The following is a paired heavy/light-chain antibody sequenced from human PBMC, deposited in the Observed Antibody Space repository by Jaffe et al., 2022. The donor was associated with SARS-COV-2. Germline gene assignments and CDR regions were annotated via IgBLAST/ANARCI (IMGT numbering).Light chain of an antibody. J-gene: IGKJ1*01. CDR1: QSVSSS. Sequence: EIVMTQSPATLSVSPGERATLSCRASQSVSSSLAWYQQKPGQAPRLLIYGASTRATGIPARFSGSGSGTEFTLTISSLQSEDSAVYYCQQYNNWPPWTFGQGTKVEIK. V-gene: IGKV3-15*01. CDR2: GAS. CDR3: QQYNNWPPWT.
Heavy chain of an antibody. D-gene: IGHD3-16*01. CDR1: GGSISSSSYY. Sequence: QLQLQESGPGLVKPSETLSLTCTVSGGSISSSSYYWGWIRQPPGKGLEWIGTIYYSGSTFYNPSLKSRVTISVDTSKNQFSLKLSSVTAADTAVYYCARHDNSLPYMSPGWGTFDIWGQGTMVTVSS. J-gene: IGHJ3*02. CDR2: IYYSGST. CDR3: ARHDNSLPYMSPGWGTFDI. V-gene: IGHV4-39*01.